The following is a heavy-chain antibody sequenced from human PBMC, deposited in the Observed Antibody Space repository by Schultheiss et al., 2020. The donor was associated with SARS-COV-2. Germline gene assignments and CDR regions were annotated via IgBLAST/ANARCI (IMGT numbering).Heavy chain of an antibody. CDR3: ARDHENTMVRGVIRPFDY. D-gene: IGHD3-10*01. V-gene: IGHV3-11*06. J-gene: IGHJ4*02. CDR2: ISSSSSYI. Sequence: GGSLRLSCSASGFTFSDYYMSWIRQAPGKGLEWVSSISSSSSYIYYADSVKGRFTISRDNAKNSLYLQMNSLRDEDTAVYYCARDHENTMVRGVIRPFDYWGQGTLVTVSS. CDR1: GFTFSDYY.